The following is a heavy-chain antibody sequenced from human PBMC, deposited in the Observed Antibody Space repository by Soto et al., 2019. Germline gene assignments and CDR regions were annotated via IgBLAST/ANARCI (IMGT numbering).Heavy chain of an antibody. D-gene: IGHD3-10*01. CDR1: GGTFSSYA. CDR2: IIPIFGTA. Sequence: GASVKVSCKASGGTFSSYAISWVRQAPGQGLEWMGGIIPIFGTANYAQKFQGRATITADESTSTAYMELSSLRSEDTAVYYCARESLGITMVRGNWFDPWGQGTLVTVSS. CDR3: ARESLGITMVRGNWFDP. J-gene: IGHJ5*02. V-gene: IGHV1-69*13.